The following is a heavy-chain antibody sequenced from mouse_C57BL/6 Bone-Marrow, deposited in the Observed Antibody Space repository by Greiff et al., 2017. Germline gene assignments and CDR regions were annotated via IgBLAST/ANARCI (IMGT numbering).Heavy chain of an antibody. J-gene: IGHJ2*01. Sequence: VKLQQPGAELVMPGASVKLSCKASGYTFTSYWMHWVKQRPGQGLEWIGEIDPSDSYTNYNQKFKGKSTLTVDKSSSTAYMQLSSLTSEGSAVYNCARTGFDDGGTGTTLTVSS. CDR3: ARTGFDD. D-gene: IGHD4-1*01. CDR1: GYTFTSYW. CDR2: IDPSDSYT. V-gene: IGHV1-69*01.